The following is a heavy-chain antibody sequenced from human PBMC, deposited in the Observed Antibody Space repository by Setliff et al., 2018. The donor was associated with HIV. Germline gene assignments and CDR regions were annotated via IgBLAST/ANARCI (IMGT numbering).Heavy chain of an antibody. J-gene: IGHJ3*02. CDR2: ISSGSSYI. V-gene: IGHV3-21*01. CDR1: GFTFSSYS. D-gene: IGHD3-22*01. Sequence: GGSLRLSCAASGFTFSSYSMNWVRQAPGKGLEWVSSISSGSSYIYYADSVKGRFTISRDNAKNTMYLEMNSLRAEDTAVYYCARDTEMITTTDAFDIWGPGTMVTVSS. CDR3: ARDTEMITTTDAFDI.